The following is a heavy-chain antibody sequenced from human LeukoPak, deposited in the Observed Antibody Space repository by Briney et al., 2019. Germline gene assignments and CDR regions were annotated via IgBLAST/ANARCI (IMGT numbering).Heavy chain of an antibody. CDR3: TTHHDAFDV. V-gene: IGHV3-15*01. Sequence: PGRSPRPSCAASGLTFSNAWMIWVRQAPGKGLGWVGRIKSKTDGGTSDYAAPVKGRFTFSRDDSKNTLYLQMNSLKTEDTAMYYCTTHHDAFDVWGHGTMVTVSS. J-gene: IGHJ3*01. CDR2: IKSKTDGGTS. CDR1: GLTFSNAW.